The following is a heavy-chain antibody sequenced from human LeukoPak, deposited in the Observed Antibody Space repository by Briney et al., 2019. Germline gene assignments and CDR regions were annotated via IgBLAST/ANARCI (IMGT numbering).Heavy chain of an antibody. J-gene: IGHJ4*02. CDR3: ARSLKWNLVGSGY. D-gene: IGHD1-1*01. Sequence: GGSLRLSCAASRFTFSNSRMNWVRQAPGKGLEWVSVINDSGDNTFYADAVKGRFTISRDNSKSTLYLQMSSLRVDDTAVYYCARSLKWNLVGSGYWGQGILVTVSS. V-gene: IGHV3-23*01. CDR2: INDSGDNT. CDR1: RFTFSNSR.